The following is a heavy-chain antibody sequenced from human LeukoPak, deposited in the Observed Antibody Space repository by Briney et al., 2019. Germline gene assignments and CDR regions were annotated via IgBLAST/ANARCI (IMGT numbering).Heavy chain of an antibody. V-gene: IGHV5-51*01. J-gene: IGHJ4*02. CDR3: ARLGGYCSGGSCSLYFDY. Sequence: GESLKISCKGSGYSFTSYWIGWVRQMPGKGLEWMGIIYPGDSDTRYSPSFQGQVTISADKSISTAYLQWSSLKASDTAMCYCARLGGYCSGGSCSLYFDYWGQGTLVTVSS. CDR2: IYPGDSDT. CDR1: GYSFTSYW. D-gene: IGHD2-15*01.